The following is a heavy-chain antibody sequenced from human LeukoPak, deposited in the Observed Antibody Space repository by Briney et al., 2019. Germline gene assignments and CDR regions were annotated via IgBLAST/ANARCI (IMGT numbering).Heavy chain of an antibody. CDR3: ARDPNAYGPGYFDL. V-gene: IGHV1-2*02. D-gene: IGHD3-10*01. Sequence: ASVKVSCKASGYTFTGYYMHWVRQAPGQGLEWMGWINPNSGGTNYAQKFQGRVTMTRDTSIGTAYMELSRLRSDDTAVYYCARDPNAYGPGYFDLWGRGTLVTVSS. CDR1: GYTFTGYY. J-gene: IGHJ2*01. CDR2: INPNSGGT.